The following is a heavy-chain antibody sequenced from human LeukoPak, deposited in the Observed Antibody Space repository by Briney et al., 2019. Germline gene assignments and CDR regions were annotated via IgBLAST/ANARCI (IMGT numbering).Heavy chain of an antibody. CDR2: MYWDDDK. J-gene: IGHJ4*02. CDR1: GVSLCTSGVG. D-gene: IGHD6-13*01. V-gene: IGHV2-5*02. Sequence: SGPTLVKPTQTLTLTCTFSGVSLCTSGVGVGWIRQPPGKALEWLALMYWDDDKRYSPALKRSLIITKDTSKIQVVLTMTSMDPVDTATYYCARPRSSSWSNFDYWGQGTLVTVSS. CDR3: ARPRSSSWSNFDY.